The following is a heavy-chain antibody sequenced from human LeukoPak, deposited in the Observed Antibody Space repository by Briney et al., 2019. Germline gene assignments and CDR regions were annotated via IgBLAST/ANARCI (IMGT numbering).Heavy chain of an antibody. CDR2: INPNSGGT. J-gene: IGHJ3*02. V-gene: IGHV1-2*02. CDR1: GYTFTGYY. Sequence: ASVKVSCKASGYTFTGYYMHWVRQAPGQGLEWMGWINPNSGGTNYAQKFQGRVTMTRDTSISTAYMELSRLRSDDTAVYYCARRSQWSGYFHAFDIWGQGTMVTVSS. CDR3: ARRSQWSGYFHAFDI. D-gene: IGHD3-3*01.